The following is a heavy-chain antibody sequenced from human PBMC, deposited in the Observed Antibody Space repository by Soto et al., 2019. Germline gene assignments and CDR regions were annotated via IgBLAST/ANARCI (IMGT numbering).Heavy chain of an antibody. D-gene: IGHD1-1*01. CDR2: IWYDGNNK. Sequence: QVQLVESGGGVVQPGRSLRLSCVASGFTFSDYGMQWVRQAPGKGLEWVAVIWYDGNNKNYVDSVRGRFTISRDNPKNTLYLQMNSLRADDTAVYYCVRGTGMTDCWGQGTLVTVSS. V-gene: IGHV3-33*01. J-gene: IGHJ4*02. CDR1: GFTFSDYG. CDR3: VRGTGMTDC.